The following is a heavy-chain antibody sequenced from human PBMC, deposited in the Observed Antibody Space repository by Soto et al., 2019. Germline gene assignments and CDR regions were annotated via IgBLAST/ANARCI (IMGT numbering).Heavy chain of an antibody. Sequence: GASVKVSCKASGYPFTSYDINWVPQATGQGLEWMGWMNPNSGNTGYAQKFQGRVTMTRNTSISTAYMELSSLRSEDTAVYYCAKENGYSSSWFEFDYWGQGTLVTVSS. CDR2: MNPNSGNT. V-gene: IGHV1-8*01. J-gene: IGHJ4*02. CDR3: AKENGYSSSWFEFDY. CDR1: GYPFTSYD. D-gene: IGHD6-13*01.